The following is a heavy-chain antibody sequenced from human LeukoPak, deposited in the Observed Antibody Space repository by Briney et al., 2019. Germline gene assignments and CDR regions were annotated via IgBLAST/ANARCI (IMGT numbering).Heavy chain of an antibody. Sequence: GGSLRLSCAASGFTFSSHWMHWVRQAPGKGLVWVSRISTEGSTTGYADSLQGRFTISRDNAKNTVYLQMHSLRAEDTAVYYCVRDRTTVTVFDCWGQGTLVTVSS. D-gene: IGHD4-17*01. CDR3: VRDRTTVTVFDC. CDR1: GFTFSSHW. CDR2: ISTEGSTT. J-gene: IGHJ5*01. V-gene: IGHV3-74*01.